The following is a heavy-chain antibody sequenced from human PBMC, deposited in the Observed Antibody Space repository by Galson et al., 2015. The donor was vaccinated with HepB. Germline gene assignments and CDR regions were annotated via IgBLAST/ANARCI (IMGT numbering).Heavy chain of an antibody. V-gene: IGHV3-23*01. CDR3: AKQRDRSSWIQFDY. D-gene: IGHD6-13*01. Sequence: SLRLSCAVSGFTFNIYALSWVRQAPGKGLEWVSSISGSGVNTYYADSVKGRFTISRDSSKNILFLQMNSLRAEDTAIYYCAKQRDRSSWIQFDYWGQGTLVTVSS. CDR2: ISGSGVNT. CDR1: GFTFNIYA. J-gene: IGHJ4*02.